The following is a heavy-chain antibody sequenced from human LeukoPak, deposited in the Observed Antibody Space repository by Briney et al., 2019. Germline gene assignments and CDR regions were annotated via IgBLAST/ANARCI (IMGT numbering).Heavy chain of an antibody. Sequence: GGSLRLSCEASGFTFSTFAMIWVRQPPGKGLEWVSSIFPSGGEIHYADSVRGRFTISRDNSKSTLSLQMNSLRAEDTAIYYCAAYRQVLLPFESWGQGTLVTVSS. V-gene: IGHV3-23*01. CDR2: IFPSGGEI. CDR1: GFTFSTFA. CDR3: AAYRQVLLPFES. D-gene: IGHD2-8*02. J-gene: IGHJ4*02.